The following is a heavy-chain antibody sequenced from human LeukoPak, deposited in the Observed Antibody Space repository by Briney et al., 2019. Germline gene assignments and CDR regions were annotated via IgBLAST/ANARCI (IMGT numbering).Heavy chain of an antibody. CDR1: GDSVSTNNVA. CDR2: TYFRSKWYN. CDR3: AREVRHYYGSGSYYYFDY. D-gene: IGHD3-10*01. Sequence: SQTLSLTFAISGDSVSTNNVAWNWIRQSPSRGLEWLARTYFRSKWYNDYAVSVRSRITINPDTSKNQSSLQLNSVTPEDTAVYYCAREVRHYYGSGSYYYFDYWGQGTLVTVSS. V-gene: IGHV6-1*01. J-gene: IGHJ4*02.